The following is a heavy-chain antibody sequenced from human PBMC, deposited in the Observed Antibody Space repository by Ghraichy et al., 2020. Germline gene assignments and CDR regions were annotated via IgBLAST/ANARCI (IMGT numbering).Heavy chain of an antibody. Sequence: SQTLSLTCAVSGGSISSGGYSWSWIRQPPGKGLEWIGYIYHSGSTYYNPSLKSRVTISVDRSKNQFSLKLSSVTAADTAVYYCARGSKEREGWFDPWGQGTLVTVSS. V-gene: IGHV4-30-2*01. CDR1: GGSISSGGYS. CDR3: ARGSKEREGWFDP. CDR2: IYHSGST. J-gene: IGHJ5*02. D-gene: IGHD1-26*01.